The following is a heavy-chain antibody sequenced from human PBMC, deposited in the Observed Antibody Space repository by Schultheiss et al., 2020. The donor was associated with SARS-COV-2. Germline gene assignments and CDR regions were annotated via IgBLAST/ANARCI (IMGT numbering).Heavy chain of an antibody. Sequence: SETLSLTCTVSGGSISSGGYYWSWIRQHPGKGLEWIGEIYHSGSTNYNPSLKSRVTISADKSKNHFSLNLNSLTAADTAVYYCARKEWSLGFDYWGQGTLVTVSS. CDR1: GGSISSGGYY. J-gene: IGHJ4*02. D-gene: IGHD3-3*01. CDR2: IYHSGST. CDR3: ARKEWSLGFDY. V-gene: IGHV4-31*09.